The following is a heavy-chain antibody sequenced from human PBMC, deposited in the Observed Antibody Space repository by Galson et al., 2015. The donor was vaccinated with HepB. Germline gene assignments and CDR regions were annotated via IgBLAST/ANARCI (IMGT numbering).Heavy chain of an antibody. CDR1: GFTFGDYA. Sequence: ASGFTFGDYAMSWVRQAPGKGLEWVGFIRSKAYGGTTEYAASVKGRFTTSRDDSKSIAYLQMNSLKTEDTAVYYCAYSSSWYYLDYWGQGTLVTVSS. D-gene: IGHD6-13*01. J-gene: IGHJ4*02. CDR2: IRSKAYGGTT. CDR3: AYSSSWYYLDY. V-gene: IGHV3-49*04.